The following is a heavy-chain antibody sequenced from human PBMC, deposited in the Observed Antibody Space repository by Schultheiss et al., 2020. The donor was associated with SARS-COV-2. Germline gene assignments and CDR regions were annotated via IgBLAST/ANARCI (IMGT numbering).Heavy chain of an antibody. Sequence: ASVKVSCKASGYTFTSYDINWVRQATGQGLEWMGWMNPNSGNTGYAQKFQGRVTMTEDTSTDTAYMELSRLRSDDTAVYYCATGLPTTVVTPFDYWGQGTLVTVSS. D-gene: IGHD4-23*01. V-gene: IGHV1-8*02. CDR3: ATGLPTTVVTPFDY. CDR1: GYTFTSYD. J-gene: IGHJ4*02. CDR2: MNPNSGNT.